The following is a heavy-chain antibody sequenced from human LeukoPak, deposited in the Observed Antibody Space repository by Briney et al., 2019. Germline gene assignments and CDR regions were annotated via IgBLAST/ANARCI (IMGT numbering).Heavy chain of an antibody. J-gene: IGHJ5*01. Sequence: GESLKISCQGSGYKFSNYWIGWVRQVPEKGLEWMGIIYPGDYGTRYSPSFQGQVTISVDKSISTATLHWSSLKASDTAMYYCVRLWGGEGYNLGWFDSWGQGTRVTVSS. D-gene: IGHD5-24*01. CDR3: VRLWGGEGYNLGWFDS. CDR2: IYPGDYGT. V-gene: IGHV5-51*01. CDR1: GYKFSNYW.